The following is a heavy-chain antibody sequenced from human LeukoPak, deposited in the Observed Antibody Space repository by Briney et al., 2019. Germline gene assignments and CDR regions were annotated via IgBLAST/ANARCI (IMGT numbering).Heavy chain of an antibody. CDR1: GGSISDYY. J-gene: IGHJ6*02. CDR3: ARERDYSNAYVMDV. Sequence: SETLSLICTVSGGSISDYYWSWIRQPAGKGLEWIGRFYTSGGTNYNPSLKSRVTMSVDTSKNQFSLRLSSVTAADTAVYYCARERDYSNAYVMDVWGQGTTVTVSS. CDR2: FYTSGGT. V-gene: IGHV4-4*07. D-gene: IGHD4-11*01.